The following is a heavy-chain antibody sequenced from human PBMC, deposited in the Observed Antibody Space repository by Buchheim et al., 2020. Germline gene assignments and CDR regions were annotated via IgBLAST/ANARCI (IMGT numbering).Heavy chain of an antibody. Sequence: EVQLVESGGGLVQPGGSLRLSCAASGFTFSDFWMNWVRQAPGKGLEWVASINQSGTEKYYVDSVKGRFTVSRDNGKNPLYLQMNNVRAEDTAVYYCARDGVAEGLYFDYWGQGTL. V-gene: IGHV3-7*01. D-gene: IGHD2-15*01. J-gene: IGHJ4*02. CDR2: INQSGTEK. CDR1: GFTFSDFW. CDR3: ARDGVAEGLYFDY.